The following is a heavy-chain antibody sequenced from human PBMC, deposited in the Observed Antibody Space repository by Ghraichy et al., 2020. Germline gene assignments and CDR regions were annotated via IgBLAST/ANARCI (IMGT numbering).Heavy chain of an antibody. Sequence: SVKVSCKASGGTFSSYAISWVRQAPGQGLEWMGGIIPIFGTANYAQKFQGRVTITADESTSTAYMELSSLRSEDTAVYYCAREYSSSLGAFDIWGQGTMVTVSS. CDR3: AREYSSSLGAFDI. D-gene: IGHD6-6*01. CDR2: IIPIFGTA. J-gene: IGHJ3*02. V-gene: IGHV1-69*13. CDR1: GGTFSSYA.